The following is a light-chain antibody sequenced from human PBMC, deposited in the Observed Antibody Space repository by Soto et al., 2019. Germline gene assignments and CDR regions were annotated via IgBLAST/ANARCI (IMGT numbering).Light chain of an antibody. CDR3: QQYDDFVWT. V-gene: IGKV1-5*03. Sequence: GDRVTIACRASQNIGTWLAWYQQKPGKAPKLLIYESSTLENGVPSRFRGSGSGTEFTLTISSLQPDDFATYYCQQYDDFVWTFGQGTKVDI. J-gene: IGKJ1*01. CDR1: QNIGTW. CDR2: ESS.